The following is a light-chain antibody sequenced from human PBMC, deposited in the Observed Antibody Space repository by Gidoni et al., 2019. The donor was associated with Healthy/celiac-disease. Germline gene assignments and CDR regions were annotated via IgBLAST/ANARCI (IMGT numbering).Light chain of an antibody. CDR3: SSYTSSSTLV. CDR2: DVS. V-gene: IGLV2-14*03. J-gene: IGLJ1*01. Sequence: QSALTQPASVSGSPGQSITISCTGTSSYVGGYNYVSWYKQHPGKAPKLMIYDVSNRPSGVSNRFSGSKSGNTASLTISGLQAEDEADYYCSSYTSSSTLVFGTGTKVTVL. CDR1: SSYVGGYNY.